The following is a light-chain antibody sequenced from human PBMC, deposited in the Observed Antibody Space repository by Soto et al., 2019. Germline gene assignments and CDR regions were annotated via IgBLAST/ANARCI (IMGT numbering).Light chain of an antibody. J-gene: IGKJ4*01. CDR1: QSVSSD. CDR2: ATS. Sequence: EIVMTQSLATLSVSPGERATLSCRASQSVSSDLAWYQQKPGQAPRLLIYATSTRATGIPARFTGSGSGTEFIFSISSLQSEDFAVYFCLQYNNWPLTFGGGTKVDIK. V-gene: IGKV3-15*01. CDR3: LQYNNWPLT.